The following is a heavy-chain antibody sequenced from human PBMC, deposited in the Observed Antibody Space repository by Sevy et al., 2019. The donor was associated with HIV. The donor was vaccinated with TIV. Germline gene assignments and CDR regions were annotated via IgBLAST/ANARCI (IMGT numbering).Heavy chain of an antibody. D-gene: IGHD1-1*01. J-gene: IGHJ4*02. Sequence: GGSLRLSCAASAFSFSSSWMTWVRQAPGQGLEWLANINEDGSTKNYMYTVRGRFTISRDNAKNSLYLQMNNLRADDTAIYYCARDRAYNRFDYWGQGTLVTVSS. CDR1: AFSFSSSW. V-gene: IGHV3-7*03. CDR2: INEDGSTK. CDR3: ARDRAYNRFDY.